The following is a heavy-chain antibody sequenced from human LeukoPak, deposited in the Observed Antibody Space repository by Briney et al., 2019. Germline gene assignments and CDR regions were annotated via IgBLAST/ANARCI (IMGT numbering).Heavy chain of an antibody. Sequence: KAGGSLRLSGAASGFTFSSYSMNWVRQAPGKGLEWGSSISSSSSYIYYADSVKGRFTISRDNAKNSLYLQMNSLRAEDTAVYYCAKVGRWLQLRGRDAFDIWGQGTMVTVSS. CDR1: GFTFSSYS. J-gene: IGHJ3*02. D-gene: IGHD5-12*01. CDR3: AKVGRWLQLRGRDAFDI. V-gene: IGHV3-21*04. CDR2: ISSSSSYI.